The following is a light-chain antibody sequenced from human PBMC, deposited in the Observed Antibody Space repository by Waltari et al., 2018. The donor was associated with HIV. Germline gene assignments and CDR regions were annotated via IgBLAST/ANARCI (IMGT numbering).Light chain of an antibody. CDR3: AAWDDSLNGHVV. CDR1: SSNIGSNT. J-gene: IGLJ2*01. V-gene: IGLV1-44*01. CDR2: SKN. Sequence: QSVLTQPPSASGTPGQRVTISCSGSSSNIGSNTVNWYQQLPGTAPTLLIYSKNQRPSGVPDRFSGSKSGTSASLAISGLQSEDEADYYCAAWDDSLNGHVVFGGGTKLTVL.